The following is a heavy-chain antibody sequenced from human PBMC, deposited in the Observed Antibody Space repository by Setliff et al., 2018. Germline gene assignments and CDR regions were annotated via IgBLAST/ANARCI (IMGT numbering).Heavy chain of an antibody. CDR2: ISGSGNKT. Sequence: GGSLRLSCAASGFTFSSYWMSWVRQAPGKGLERVASISGSGNKTFHADSVKGRFIISRDNSKNTLYLQMNGLRVDDSAVYYCARLALTGYDSSGYYYALDYYYYMDVWGKGTTVTVSS. CDR3: ARLALTGYDSSGYYYALDYYYYMDV. CDR1: GFTFSSYW. V-gene: IGHV3-23*01. D-gene: IGHD3-22*01. J-gene: IGHJ6*03.